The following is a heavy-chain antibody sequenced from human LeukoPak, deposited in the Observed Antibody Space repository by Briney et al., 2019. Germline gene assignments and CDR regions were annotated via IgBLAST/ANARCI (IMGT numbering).Heavy chain of an antibody. J-gene: IGHJ6*03. Sequence: GASAKVSCKASGYTFNGYGINWVRQAPGQGLEWLGWISPYKDTPYYTQQVQGRVTLTIDTSTSTAHMELRSLRPDDTAVYYCARADGGYYYYYMDVWGKGTTVTVSS. CDR1: GYTFNGYG. V-gene: IGHV1-18*01. D-gene: IGHD3-10*01. CDR3: ARADGGYYYYYMDV. CDR2: ISPYKDTP.